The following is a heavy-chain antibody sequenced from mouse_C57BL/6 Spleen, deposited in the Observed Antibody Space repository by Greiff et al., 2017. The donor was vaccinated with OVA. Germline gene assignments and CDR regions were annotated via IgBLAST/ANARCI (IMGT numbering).Heavy chain of an antibody. CDR1: GYTFTSYW. J-gene: IGHJ2*01. Sequence: QVQLQQPGTELVKPGASVKLSCKASGYTFTSYWMHWVKQRPGQGLEWIGNINPSNGGTNYNEKFKSKATLTVDKSSSTAYMQLSSLTSEDSAGYYGARWPNWAHYFDYWGQGTTRTGSS. V-gene: IGHV1-53*01. CDR2: INPSNGGT. CDR3: ARWPNWAHYFDY. D-gene: IGHD4-1*02.